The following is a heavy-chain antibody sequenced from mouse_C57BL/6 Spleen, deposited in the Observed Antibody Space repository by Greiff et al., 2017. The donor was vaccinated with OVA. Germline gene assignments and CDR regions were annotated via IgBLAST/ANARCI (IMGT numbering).Heavy chain of an antibody. V-gene: IGHV1-81*01. CDR1: GYTFTSYG. CDR3: ARDSSGSIGDFDV. D-gene: IGHD3-2*02. Sequence: QVQLQQSGAELARPGASVKLSCKASGYTFTSYGISWVKQRTGQGLEWIGEIYPRSGNTYYNEKFKGKATLTVDKSSSTAYMELRSLTSEDSAVYFCARDSSGSIGDFDVWGTGTTVTVSS. CDR2: IYPRSGNT. J-gene: IGHJ1*03.